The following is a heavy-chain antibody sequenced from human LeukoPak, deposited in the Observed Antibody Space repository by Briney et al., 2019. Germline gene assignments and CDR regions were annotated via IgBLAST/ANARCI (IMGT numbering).Heavy chain of an antibody. D-gene: IGHD1-1*01. V-gene: IGHV4-39*07. CDR3: ARVFSGYGPNWFDP. Sequence: SETLSLTCAVYGGSFSSYYWGWIRQPPGKGLEWIGSIYYSGSTYYNPSLKSRVTISVDTSKNQFSLKLSSVTAADTAVYYCARVFSGYGPNWFDPWGQGTLVTVSS. J-gene: IGHJ5*02. CDR2: IYYSGST. CDR1: GGSFSSYY.